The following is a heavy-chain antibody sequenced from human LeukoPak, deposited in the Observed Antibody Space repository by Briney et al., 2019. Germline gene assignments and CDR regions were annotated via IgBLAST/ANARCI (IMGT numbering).Heavy chain of an antibody. CDR1: GFIVSRLA. CDR2: ISYDGSNK. Sequence: PGGSLRLSCAASGFIVSRLAMHWVRQAPGKGREWVAVISYDGSNKYYADSVKGRFTISRDDSKNTLYLQMNSPRAEDTAVYYCARDSPSRRSSDYMDVWGKGTTVTVSS. J-gene: IGHJ6*03. CDR3: ARDSPSRRSSDYMDV. D-gene: IGHD6-6*01. V-gene: IGHV3-30*01.